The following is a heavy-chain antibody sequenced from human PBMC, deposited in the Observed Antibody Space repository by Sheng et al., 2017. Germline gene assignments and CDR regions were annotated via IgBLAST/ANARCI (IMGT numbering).Heavy chain of an antibody. CDR2: INHSGST. CDR3: ARGRDPLRYYYGSGSYYKRRRYNWFDP. V-gene: IGHV4-34*01. D-gene: IGHD3-10*01. Sequence: QVQLQQWGAGLLKPSETLSLTCAVYGGSFSGYYWSWIRQPPGKGLEWIGEINHSGSTNYNPSLKSRVTISVDTSKNQFSLKLSSVTAADTAVYYCARGRDPLRYYYGSGSYYKRRRYNWFDPWGQGTLVTV. CDR1: GGSFSGYY. J-gene: IGHJ5*02.